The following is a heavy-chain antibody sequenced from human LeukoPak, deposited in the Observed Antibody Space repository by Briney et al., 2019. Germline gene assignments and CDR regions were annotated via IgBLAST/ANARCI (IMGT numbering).Heavy chain of an antibody. J-gene: IGHJ4*02. D-gene: IGHD6-6*01. CDR2: ISSTGSTI. V-gene: IGHV3-48*01. CDR1: GFTFSSDS. CDR3: ARGSYSSSNYFDY. Sequence: GGSLRLSCAASGFTFSSDSTNWVRQAPGKGLEWVSYISSTGSTIYYADSVRGRFTISRDNAKNSLYLQMNSLRAEDTAVYYCARGSYSSSNYFDYWGQGTLVTVSS.